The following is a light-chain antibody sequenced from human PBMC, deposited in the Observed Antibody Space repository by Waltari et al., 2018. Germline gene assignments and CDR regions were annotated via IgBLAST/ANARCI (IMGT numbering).Light chain of an antibody. CDR2: EVS. V-gene: IGLV2-8*01. Sequence: QSALTQPPSASGSPGQSVTISCTGTSSDIGGYNYVSWYQQHPGKAPKLMIYEVSKRPSGVPDRFAGSKSGNTASPTVSGLQAEDEADYYCSSYADSNNLVFGGGTKLTVL. CDR1: SSDIGGYNY. CDR3: SSYADSNNLV. J-gene: IGLJ2*01.